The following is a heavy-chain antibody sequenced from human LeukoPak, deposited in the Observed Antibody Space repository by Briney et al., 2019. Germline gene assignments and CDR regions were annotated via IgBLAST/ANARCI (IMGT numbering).Heavy chain of an antibody. J-gene: IGHJ4*02. CDR2: IYTSGST. CDR3: ARVQQYGPKAGRITMG. V-gene: IGHV4-61*02. Sequence: SETLSLTCTVSGSSISSGSYYWSWIRQPAGKGLEWIGRIYTSGSTNYNPSLKSRVTISVDTSKNQFSLKLSSVTAADTAVYYCARVQQYGPKAGRITMGGGQGTLVTVSS. CDR1: GSSISSGSYY. D-gene: IGHD3-10*01.